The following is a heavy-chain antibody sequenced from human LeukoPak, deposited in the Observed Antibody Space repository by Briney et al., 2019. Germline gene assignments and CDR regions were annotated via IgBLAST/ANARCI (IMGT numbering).Heavy chain of an antibody. CDR3: AKDPAGATPQDV. V-gene: IGHV3-33*06. CDR2: IWYDGSNK. J-gene: IGHJ6*02. CDR1: GFTFSSYG. D-gene: IGHD1-26*01. Sequence: GRSLRLSCAASGFTFSSYGMHWVRQAPGKGLEWVAVIWYDGSNKYYADSVKGRFTISRDNSKNTLYLQMNSLRAEDTAVYYCAKDPAGATPQDVWGQGTTVTVSS.